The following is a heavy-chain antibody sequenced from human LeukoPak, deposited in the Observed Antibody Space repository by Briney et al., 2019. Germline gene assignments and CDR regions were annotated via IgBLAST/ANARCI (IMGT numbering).Heavy chain of an antibody. J-gene: IGHJ4*02. CDR3: ARIGYCSSTSCYPHLYFDY. V-gene: IGHV3-23*01. CDR1: GFTFTNFS. Sequence: PGGSLRLSCEVSGFTFTNFSMSWVRQAPGKGLEWVSGITDSGGSTFYADSVKGRFTISRDNSKNTLYLQMNSLRAEDTAVYYCARIGYCSSTSCYPHLYFDYWGQGTLVTVSS. D-gene: IGHD2-2*01. CDR2: ITDSGGST.